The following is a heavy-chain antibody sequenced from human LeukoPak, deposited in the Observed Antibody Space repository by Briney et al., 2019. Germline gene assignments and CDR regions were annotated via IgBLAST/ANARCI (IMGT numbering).Heavy chain of an antibody. CDR1: GFTFSSYS. Sequence: GGSLRLSCAASGFTFSSYSMTWVRQAPGKGLEWVSSISSSSSYIYYADSVKGRFTISRDNAKNSLYLQMNSLRAEDTAVYYCARDPGYCSSTSCYTHWGQGTLVTVSS. V-gene: IGHV3-21*01. CDR2: ISSSSSYI. CDR3: ARDPGYCSSTSCYTH. D-gene: IGHD2-2*02. J-gene: IGHJ4*02.